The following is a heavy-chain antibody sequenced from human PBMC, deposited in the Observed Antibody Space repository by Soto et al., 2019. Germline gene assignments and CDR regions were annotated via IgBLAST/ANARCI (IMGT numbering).Heavy chain of an antibody. CDR3: ARLYRYIVRATTYIDY. V-gene: IGHV4-39*01. CDR2: IHYSGST. CDR1: GGSISSSSYY. Sequence: PSETLSLTCTVSGGSISSSSYYWGWIRQPPGKGLEWIASIHYSGSTYYNSSLKSRVTISVDTSKSQFSLKLSSVTAADTAVYNCARLYRYIVRATTYIDYWGQGTLVTVSS. D-gene: IGHD1-26*01. J-gene: IGHJ4*02.